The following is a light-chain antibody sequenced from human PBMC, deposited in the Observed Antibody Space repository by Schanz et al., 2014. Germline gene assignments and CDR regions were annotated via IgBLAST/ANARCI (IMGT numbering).Light chain of an antibody. CDR1: RSDIGGYNY. CDR3: CSYVSSSAVL. Sequence: QSALTQPASVSGSPGQSITISCTGTRSDIGGYNYVSWYQQHPGEAPKLMIYDVSNRPSGVSNRFSGSKSGNTASLTVSGLQAEDEADYYCCSYVSSSAVLFGGGTKVTVL. CDR2: DVS. J-gene: IGLJ2*01. V-gene: IGLV2-14*03.